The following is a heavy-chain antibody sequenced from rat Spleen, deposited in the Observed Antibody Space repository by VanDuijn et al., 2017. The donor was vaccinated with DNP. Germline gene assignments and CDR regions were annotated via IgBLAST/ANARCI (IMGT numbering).Heavy chain of an antibody. CDR1: GFTFSNYC. J-gene: IGHJ3*01. D-gene: IGHD2-1*01. Sequence: EVQLVESGGGPVQPGRSLKLSCVASGFTFSNYCMTWIRQAPTKGLEWVATISNAGSSTYYRDSVKGRFTISRDNGKSTLYLQMDSLRSEDTATYYCIRDTAYWGQGTLVTVSS. CDR3: IRDTAY. CDR2: ISNAGSST. V-gene: IGHV5-29*01.